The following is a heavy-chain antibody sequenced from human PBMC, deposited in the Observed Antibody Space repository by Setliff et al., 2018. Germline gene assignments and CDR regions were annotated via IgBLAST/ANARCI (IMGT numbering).Heavy chain of an antibody. V-gene: IGHV3-48*01. Sequence: GGSLRLSCAASGFTFSRYAMNWVRQTPGKGLEWVSYISASSANIQYADSVRGRFTVSRDNARNPLYLQMNSLRGDDAAVYYCASDPSYASSLYYYLEVWGKGTTVTVSS. J-gene: IGHJ6*03. D-gene: IGHD6-13*01. CDR3: ASDPSYASSLYYYLEV. CDR1: GFTFSRYA. CDR2: ISASSANI.